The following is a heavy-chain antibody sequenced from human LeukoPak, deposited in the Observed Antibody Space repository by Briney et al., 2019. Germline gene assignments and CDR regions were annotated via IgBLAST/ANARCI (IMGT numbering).Heavy chain of an antibody. CDR2: ISSSSSYI. V-gene: IGHV3-21*01. CDR1: GFTFSIYN. Sequence: PGGSLRLSCAASGFTFSIYNMNWVRHAPGKGLEWVSSISSSSSYIYYTDSVKGRFTISRDNAKNSLYLQMNSLRADETAIYYCARVSLGAAAGTSRWGQGTLVTVSS. J-gene: IGHJ4*02. CDR3: ARVSLGAAAGTSR. D-gene: IGHD6-13*01.